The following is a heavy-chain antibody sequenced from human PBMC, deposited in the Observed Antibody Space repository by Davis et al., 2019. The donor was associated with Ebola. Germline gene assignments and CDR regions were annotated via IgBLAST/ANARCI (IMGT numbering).Heavy chain of an antibody. Sequence: GGSLRLSCTAPGFTFSSYELNWVRQAPGKGLEWVSYISSSGSSIYYADSVKGRFTISRDNAKNSLYLQMTSLRAEDTAVYYCARDRSSWYTGGSFDIWGQGTMVTISS. CDR3: ARDRSSWYTGGSFDI. CDR1: GFTFSSYE. CDR2: ISSSGSSI. D-gene: IGHD6-13*01. J-gene: IGHJ3*02. V-gene: IGHV3-48*03.